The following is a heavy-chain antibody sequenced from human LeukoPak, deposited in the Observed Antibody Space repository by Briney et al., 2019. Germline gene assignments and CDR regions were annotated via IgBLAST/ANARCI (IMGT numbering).Heavy chain of an antibody. J-gene: IGHJ2*01. D-gene: IGHD4-17*01. CDR2: IYNSGST. Sequence: SETLSLTCSVSGGSISTSYWIWIRQPPGKGLEWIGYIYNSGSTNYNPSFKSRVTISVDMSKNPFSLKLSSVTAADTAVYYCARPKYADYDWPDWYFDLWGRGTLVTVSS. CDR1: GGSISTSY. CDR3: ARPKYADYDWPDWYFDL. V-gene: IGHV4-59*01.